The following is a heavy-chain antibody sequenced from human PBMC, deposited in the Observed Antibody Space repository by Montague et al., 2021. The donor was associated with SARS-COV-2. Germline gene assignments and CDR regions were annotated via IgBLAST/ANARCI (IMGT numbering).Heavy chain of an antibody. CDR2: IYYSGTT. CDR3: SRRLVRGVSKAFDI. CDR1: GGSITRNYY. J-gene: IGHJ3*02. D-gene: IGHD3-10*01. V-gene: IGHV4-39*01. Sequence: SETLSLTCTVSGGSITRNYYWGWIRQPPAKGLVWVGNIYYSGTTXINPSLQSRVTISVDASKNQFSLNLTSVTAADTAVYYCSRRLVRGVSKAFDIWGQGALVIVSS.